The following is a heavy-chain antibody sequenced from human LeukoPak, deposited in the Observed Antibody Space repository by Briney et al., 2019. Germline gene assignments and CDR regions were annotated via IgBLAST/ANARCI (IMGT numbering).Heavy chain of an antibody. D-gene: IGHD6-13*01. V-gene: IGHV4-59*01. J-gene: IGHJ5*02. CDR1: GGSISSYY. Sequence: SETLSLTCNVSGGSISSYYWSWIRQPPGKGLEWIGYIYYSGSTNYNPSLKSRVTISVDTSKNQFSLKLSSVTAADTAVYYCARASSWYFNLGWFDPWGQGTLVTVSS. CDR2: IYYSGST. CDR3: ARASSWYFNLGWFDP.